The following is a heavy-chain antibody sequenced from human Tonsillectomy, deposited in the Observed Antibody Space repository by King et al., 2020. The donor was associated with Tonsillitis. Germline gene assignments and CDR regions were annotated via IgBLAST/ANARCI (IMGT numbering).Heavy chain of an antibody. CDR1: GFTFSTYW. Sequence: VQLVESGGGLVQPGGSLRLSCAASGFTFSTYWMSWVRQAPGKGLEWVANINQHGSDKYYVDSVKGRFTISRDNAKNSLYLQMNSLRVEDTAVYYCAGEGGGAAVGRRAVDIWGQGTMVTVSS. CDR2: INQHGSDK. D-gene: IGHD6-13*01. V-gene: IGHV3-7*01. CDR3: AGEGGGAAVGRRAVDI. J-gene: IGHJ3*02.